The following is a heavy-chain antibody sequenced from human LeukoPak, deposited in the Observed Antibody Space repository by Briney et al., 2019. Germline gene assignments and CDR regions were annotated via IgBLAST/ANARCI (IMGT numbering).Heavy chain of an antibody. D-gene: IGHD5-18*01. CDR2: ISSSSSYI. Sequence: GGSLRLSCEASGFPFSSYSMNWVRQAPGKGLEWVSSISSSSSYIYYADSVKGRFTISRDNAKNSLYLQMNSLRAEDTAVYYCARGASYGYGDYWGQGTLVTVSS. CDR1: GFPFSSYS. V-gene: IGHV3-21*01. J-gene: IGHJ4*02. CDR3: ARGASYGYGDY.